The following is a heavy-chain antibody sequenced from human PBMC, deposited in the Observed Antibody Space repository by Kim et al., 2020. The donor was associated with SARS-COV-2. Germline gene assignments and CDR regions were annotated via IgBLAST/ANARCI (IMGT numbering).Heavy chain of an antibody. J-gene: IGHJ5*02. CDR3: ARETWNDVGTNWFDP. CDR1: GGSFSDSY. D-gene: IGHD1-1*01. V-gene: IGHV4-34*01. Sequence: SETLSLTCASYGGSFSDSYWSWIRQPPGKGLEWIGEISHSGRTIYNPSLKSRVIISVDTSKNQFSLRLSSVTAADTAVYFCARETWNDVGTNWFDPWGQGSLVTVFS. CDR2: ISHSGRT.